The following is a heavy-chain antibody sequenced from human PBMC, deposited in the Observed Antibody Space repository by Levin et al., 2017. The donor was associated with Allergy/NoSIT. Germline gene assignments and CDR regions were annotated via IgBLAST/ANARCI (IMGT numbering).Heavy chain of an antibody. CDR1: GGSFSGYY. CDR2: INHSGST. Sequence: SETLSLTCAVYGGSFSGYYWSWIRQPPGKGLEWIGEINHSGSTNYNPSLKSRVTISVDTSKNQFSLKLSSVTAADTAVYYCARGKWFNWFDPWGQGTLVTVSS. J-gene: IGHJ5*02. CDR3: ARGKWFNWFDP. D-gene: IGHD3-22*01. V-gene: IGHV4-34*01.